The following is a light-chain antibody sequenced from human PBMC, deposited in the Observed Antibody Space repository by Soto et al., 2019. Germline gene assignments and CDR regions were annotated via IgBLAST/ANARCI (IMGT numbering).Light chain of an antibody. J-gene: IGKJ1*01. Sequence: GGRVTITGRASQGISTDLNWYQQKPGKAPKLLIYTTSSLQSGVPSRFSGSGSETDFTLTISSLQPEDFATYSCQQSYNTPWTFGKGTKVDIK. CDR2: TTS. CDR3: QQSYNTPWT. CDR1: QGISTD. V-gene: IGKV1-39*01.